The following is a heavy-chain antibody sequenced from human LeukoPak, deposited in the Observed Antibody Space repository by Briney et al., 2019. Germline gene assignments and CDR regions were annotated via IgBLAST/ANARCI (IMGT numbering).Heavy chain of an antibody. CDR1: GFIFNSYW. CDR2: IRYDGSNK. D-gene: IGHD1-1*01. V-gene: IGHV3-30*02. CDR3: AKGGRNDYYYYYYMDV. J-gene: IGHJ6*03. Sequence: GGSLRLSCAGSGFIFNSYWMSWVRQAPGKGLEWVAFIRYDGSNKYYADSVKGRFTISRDNSKNTLYLQMNSLRAEDTAVYYCAKGGRNDYYYYYYMDVWGKGTTVTVSS.